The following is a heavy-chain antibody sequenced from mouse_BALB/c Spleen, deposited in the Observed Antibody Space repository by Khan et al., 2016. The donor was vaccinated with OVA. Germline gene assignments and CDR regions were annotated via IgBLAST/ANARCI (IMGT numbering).Heavy chain of an antibody. CDR1: GYTFPSYW. V-gene: IGHV1S132*01. CDR3: ARGYFGNYEFVY. J-gene: IGHJ3*01. Sequence: QVQLQQSGAELVKPGTSVKLSCKTSGYTFPSYWIQWVKQRPGQGLGWIGQIFPGTGTTYYNENFKDKATLPVDTSSNSAYMQLTSLTSEDSAVXFCARGYFGNYEFVYWGQGTLVTVSP. CDR2: IFPGTGTT. D-gene: IGHD2-1*01.